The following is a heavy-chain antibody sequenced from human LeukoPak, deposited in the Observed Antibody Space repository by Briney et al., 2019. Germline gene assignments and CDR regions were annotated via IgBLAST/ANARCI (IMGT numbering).Heavy chain of an antibody. CDR2: IYYSGST. D-gene: IGHD2-2*01. J-gene: IGHJ4*02. Sequence: SETLSLTCTASGGSISSSSYYWGWIRQPPGKGLEWIGSIYYSGSTYYNPSLKSRVTISVDTSKNQFSLKLSSVTAADTAVYYCARGGKYCSSTSCFSYFDYWGQGTLVTVSS. CDR1: GGSISSSSYY. V-gene: IGHV4-39*07. CDR3: ARGGKYCSSTSCFSYFDY.